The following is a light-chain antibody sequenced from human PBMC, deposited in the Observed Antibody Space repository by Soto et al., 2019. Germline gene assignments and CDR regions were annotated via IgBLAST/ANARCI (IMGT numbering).Light chain of an antibody. Sequence: DIHMTQSPSALSASVGDRVTITSRASQSITNYLNWYQHKPGQAPNLLIYAASTLQAGVPSRFRGSGSGTDFTLTISSLQPEDFATYFCQQSNSSPPTFGGGTKVDIK. J-gene: IGKJ4*01. CDR2: AAS. CDR3: QQSNSSPPT. CDR1: QSITNY. V-gene: IGKV1-39*01.